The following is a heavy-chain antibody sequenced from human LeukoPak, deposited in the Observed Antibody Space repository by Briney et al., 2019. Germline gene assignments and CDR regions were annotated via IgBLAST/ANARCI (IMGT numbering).Heavy chain of an antibody. CDR1: GYTLTELS. J-gene: IGHJ4*02. V-gene: IGHV1-24*01. D-gene: IGHD1-7*01. Sequence: ASVKVSCKVSGYTLTELSMHWVRQAPGKGLEWMGGFDPEDGETIYAQKFQGRVAMTTDTSTSTAYMEVRSLRSDDTAVYYCARVEGITGTTGDYWGQGTLVTVSS. CDR2: FDPEDGET. CDR3: ARVEGITGTTGDY.